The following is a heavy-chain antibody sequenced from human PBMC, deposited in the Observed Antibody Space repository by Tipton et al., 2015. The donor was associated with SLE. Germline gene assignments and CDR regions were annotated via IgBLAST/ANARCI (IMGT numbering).Heavy chain of an antibody. D-gene: IGHD4-17*01. CDR3: ARLDGDFDY. CDR2: IYYRGST. V-gene: IGHV4-59*11. Sequence: TLSLTCSVSGGSISSHYWSWIRQPPGKGLEWIGYIYYRGSTNYNPSLKSRVTISVDTSKNQFSLKLSSVTAADTAVYYCARLDGDFDYWGQGTLVTVSS. J-gene: IGHJ4*02. CDR1: GGSISSHY.